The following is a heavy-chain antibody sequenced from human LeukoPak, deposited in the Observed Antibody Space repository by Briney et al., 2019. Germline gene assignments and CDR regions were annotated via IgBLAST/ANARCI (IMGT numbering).Heavy chain of an antibody. CDR2: IRYAGGNK. CDR3: ARGSGIAAVVVGHFDY. J-gene: IGHJ4*02. V-gene: IGHV3-30*02. CDR1: GFTFSNYA. D-gene: IGHD6-25*01. Sequence: PGGSLRLSCGVSGFTFSNYAMHWVRQPPGKGLEWVAFIRYAGGNKFYVDTVKRRFTISRDKSRNTLYLQMNSLRAEDTAVYDCARGSGIAAVVVGHFDYWGQGTLVTVSS.